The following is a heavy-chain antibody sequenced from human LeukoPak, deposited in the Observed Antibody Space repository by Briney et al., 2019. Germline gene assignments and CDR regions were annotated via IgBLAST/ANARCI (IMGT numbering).Heavy chain of an antibody. D-gene: IGHD2-15*01. CDR2: IYSGGSI. J-gene: IGHJ4*02. CDR3: ARVQVVAGYYFDY. CDR1: GFTVSSNY. Sequence: GGSLRLSCAASGFTVSSNYMSWVRQAPGKGLEWVSVIYSGGSIYYADSVKGRFTISRDNSKNTLYLQMNSLRAEDTAVYYCARVQVVAGYYFDYWGQGTLVTVSS. V-gene: IGHV3-53*01.